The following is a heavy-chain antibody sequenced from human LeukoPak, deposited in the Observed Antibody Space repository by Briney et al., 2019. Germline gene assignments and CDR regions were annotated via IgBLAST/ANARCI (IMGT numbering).Heavy chain of an antibody. CDR2: IIPILGIA. Sequence: SVKVSCKASGGTFSSYAISWVRQAPGQGLEWMGRIIPILGIANYAQKFQGRVTMTTDTSTSTAYMELRSLRSDDTAVYYCARDNGGAYYFDTSAYYHNDAFDIWGQGTMVTVSS. V-gene: IGHV1-69*04. CDR1: GGTFSSYA. D-gene: IGHD3-22*01. J-gene: IGHJ3*02. CDR3: ARDNGGAYYFDTSAYYHNDAFDI.